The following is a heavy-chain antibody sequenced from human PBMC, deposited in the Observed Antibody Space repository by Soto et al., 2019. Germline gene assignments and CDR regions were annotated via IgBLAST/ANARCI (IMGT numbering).Heavy chain of an antibody. CDR1: GYNFTSYY. D-gene: IGHD3-22*01. CDR2: INPNSGGT. Sequence: ASVKVSCKASGYNFTSYYMHWVRQAPGQGLEWMGWINPNSGGTNYAQKIQGWVTMTRDTSISTAYMELSRLRSDDTAVYYCARDGYYDSSGYYFGPPSAFDIWGQGTMVTVSS. V-gene: IGHV1-2*04. CDR3: ARDGYYDSSGYYFGPPSAFDI. J-gene: IGHJ3*02.